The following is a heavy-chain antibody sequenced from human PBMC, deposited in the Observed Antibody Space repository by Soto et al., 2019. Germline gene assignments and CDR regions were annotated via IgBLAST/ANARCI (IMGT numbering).Heavy chain of an antibody. D-gene: IGHD3-3*01. CDR3: ARDGVGSYDFWSGYHDFDY. CDR1: GFTFSSYA. J-gene: IGHJ4*02. V-gene: IGHV3-30-3*01. CDR2: ISYDGSNK. Sequence: PGGSLRLSCAASGFTFSSYAMHWVRQAPGKGLEWVAVISYDGSNKYYADSVKGRFTISRDNSKNTLYLQMNSLRAEGTAVYYCARDGVGSYDFWSGYHDFDYWGQGTLVTVSS.